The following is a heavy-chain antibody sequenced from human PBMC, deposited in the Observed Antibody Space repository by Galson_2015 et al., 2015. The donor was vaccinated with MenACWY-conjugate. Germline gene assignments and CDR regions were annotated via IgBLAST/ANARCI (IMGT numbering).Heavy chain of an antibody. J-gene: IGHJ1*01. CDR2: ISRDSTYT. Sequence: SLRLSCAVSGFTFSRQTANWVRQAPGKGLEWVSSISRDSTYTYYTDSVKGRFTISRDNAKNSLYLQMNSLRAEDTAVYYCASRESSSWYRQYFQHW. CDR1: GFTFSRQT. V-gene: IGHV3-21*01. CDR3: ASRESSSWYRQYFQH. D-gene: IGHD6-13*01.